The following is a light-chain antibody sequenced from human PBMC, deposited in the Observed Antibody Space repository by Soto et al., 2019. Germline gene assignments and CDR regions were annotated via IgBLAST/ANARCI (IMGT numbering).Light chain of an antibody. CDR1: QSISSY. CDR3: QQSYFTPRT. CDR2: AAS. Sequence: DIQITHPKSSLSASVGDRVTITCRASQSISSYLNWYQQKPGKAPKLLIYAASSLQSGVPSRFSGSGSGTDFTLTISSLQPEDFATYYCQQSYFTPRTFGHVANVDIK. V-gene: IGKV1-39*01. J-gene: IGKJ1*01.